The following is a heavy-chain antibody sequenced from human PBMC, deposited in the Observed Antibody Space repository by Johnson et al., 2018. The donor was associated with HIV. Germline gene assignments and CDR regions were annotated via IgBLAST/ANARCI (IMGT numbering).Heavy chain of an antibody. CDR3: AREGTTGRNDAFDI. J-gene: IGHJ3*02. Sequence: VQLVESGGGVVRPGGSLRLSCVASGFTFDDYGMTCVRQAPGKGLEWVSGITWNGGSTDYADSVSGRFTISRDNAKNSLYLQMNSLRAEDTALYYCAREGTTGRNDAFDIWGQGTMVTVSS. V-gene: IGHV3-20*04. CDR2: ITWNGGST. D-gene: IGHD1-1*01. CDR1: GFTFDDYG.